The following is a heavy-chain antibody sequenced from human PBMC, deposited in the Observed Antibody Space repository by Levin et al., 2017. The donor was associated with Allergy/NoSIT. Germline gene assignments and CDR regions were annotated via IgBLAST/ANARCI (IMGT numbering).Heavy chain of an antibody. CDR1: GFTFSSYA. CDR2: ISGSGGST. D-gene: IGHD4-17*01. V-gene: IGHV3-23*01. CDR3: ARDRTVTPRNWFDP. Sequence: PGGSLRLSCAASGFTFSSYAMNWVRQAPGKGLEWVSGISGSGGSTYYADSVKGRFTISRDNSKNTLYLQMNSLRAEDTAVYYCARDRTVTPRNWFDPWGQGTLVTVSS. J-gene: IGHJ5*02.